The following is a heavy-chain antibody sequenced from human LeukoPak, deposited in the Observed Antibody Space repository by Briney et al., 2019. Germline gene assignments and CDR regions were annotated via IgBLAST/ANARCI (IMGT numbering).Heavy chain of an antibody. Sequence: PGASLRLSCAASAFTFSDYVMSWVRQAPGKGLEWVSIITDNGGITYYGDSVKGRFTISRDNSKNTLYLQMNSLTAEDTAVYYCVRRVVGATSRWFDPWGQGTLVTVSS. CDR3: VRRVVGATSRWFDP. V-gene: IGHV3-23*01. CDR1: AFTFSDYV. CDR2: ITDNGGIT. J-gene: IGHJ5*02. D-gene: IGHD1-26*01.